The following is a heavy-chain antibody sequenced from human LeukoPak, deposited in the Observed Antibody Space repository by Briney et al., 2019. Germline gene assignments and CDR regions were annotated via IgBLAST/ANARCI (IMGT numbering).Heavy chain of an antibody. V-gene: IGHV1-18*01. CDR3: ARDHRGKQLWLTRPDEFDAFDI. J-gene: IGHJ3*02. Sequence: ASVKVSCKASGYTFTSYGISWVRQAPGQGLEWMGWISARNGNSNYAQKFQGRITVTRDTSTSTVYMELRSLRPEDTAVYYCARDHRGKQLWLTRPDEFDAFDIWGQGTMVTVSS. CDR1: GYTFTSYG. D-gene: IGHD5-18*01. CDR2: ISARNGNS.